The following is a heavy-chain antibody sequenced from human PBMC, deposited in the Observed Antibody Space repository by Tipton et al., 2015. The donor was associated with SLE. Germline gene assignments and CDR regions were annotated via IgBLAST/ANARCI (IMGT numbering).Heavy chain of an antibody. V-gene: IGHV4-61*09. CDR1: GGSISSGSYY. Sequence: TLSLTCTVSGGSISSGSYYWSWIRQPAGKGLEWIGHIYTSGSTNYNPSLKSRVTISVDTSKNQFSLKLSSVTAADTAVYYCAISAGRWFDPWGQGTPVTVSS. J-gene: IGHJ5*02. CDR2: IYTSGST. D-gene: IGHD6-13*01. CDR3: AISAGRWFDP.